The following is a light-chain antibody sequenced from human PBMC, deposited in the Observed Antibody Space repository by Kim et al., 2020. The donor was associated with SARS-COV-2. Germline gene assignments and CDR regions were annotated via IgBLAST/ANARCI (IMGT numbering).Light chain of an antibody. J-gene: IGLJ3*02. Sequence: GQRVRISSCGSRPNIDSNYVSWYQQFPGTAPKLLIYRHNQRPSGVPDRFSGSKSGTSASLAISGLQSEDEADYYCAAWDDSLNGWVFGGGTQLTVL. CDR2: RHN. CDR3: AAWDDSLNGWV. CDR1: RPNIDSNY. V-gene: IGLV1-47*01.